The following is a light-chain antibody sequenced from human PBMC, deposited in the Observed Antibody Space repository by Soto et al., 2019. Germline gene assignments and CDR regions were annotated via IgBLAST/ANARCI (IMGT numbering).Light chain of an antibody. CDR2: FAS. J-gene: IGKJ4*01. V-gene: IGKV3-11*01. CDR1: QSVSSF. Sequence: EIVLTQSPATLSLSPGERATLSCRASQSVSSFLAWYQQRPGQAPRLLIYFASNRAAGVPPRFSGSGSGTDFTLTISSLEPEDFAVYSCQQRHDWPPTFGRGTKVEIK. CDR3: QQRHDWPPT.